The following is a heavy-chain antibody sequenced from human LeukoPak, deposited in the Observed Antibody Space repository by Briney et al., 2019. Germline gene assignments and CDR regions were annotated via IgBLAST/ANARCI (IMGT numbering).Heavy chain of an antibody. V-gene: IGHV1-69*05. J-gene: IGHJ6*03. CDR2: FIPIFGRV. D-gene: IGHD3-10*01. Sequence: ASVKVSCKSSGGTFSSYALSWVRQAPGQGLEWMGGFIPIFGRVNYAQKFQGRVTITTDEPTSTAYMELRSLRSEDTAVYSCAKAHEGGEYYYYYYYMDVWGKGTTVTVSS. CDR3: AKAHEGGEYYYYYYYMDV. CDR1: GGTFSSYA.